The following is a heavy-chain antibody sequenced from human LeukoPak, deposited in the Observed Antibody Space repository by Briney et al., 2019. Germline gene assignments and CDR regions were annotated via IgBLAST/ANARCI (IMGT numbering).Heavy chain of an antibody. D-gene: IGHD6-19*01. V-gene: IGHV4-34*01. CDR3: ARGGSSGWFYQRGLWYFDY. CDR2: INHSGST. CDR1: GGSFSGYY. J-gene: IGHJ4*02. Sequence: SETLSLTCAVYGGSFSGYYWSWIRQPPGKGLEWIGEINHSGSTNHNPSLKSRVTISVDTSKNQFSLKLSSVTAADTAVYYCARGGSSGWFYQRGLWYFDYWGQGTLVTVSS.